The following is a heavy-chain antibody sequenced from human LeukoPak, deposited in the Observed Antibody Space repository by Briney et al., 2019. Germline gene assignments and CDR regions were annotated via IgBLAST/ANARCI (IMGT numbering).Heavy chain of an antibody. Sequence: GGSLRLSCTASGFTFNRHAMSWVRQAPGKGLEWVSSISGSGGNTYYGDSVKGRFTISRDNSKNTLYLQMNSLRAEDTAVYYCATYPTKVTIGVDYWGQGTLVTVSS. J-gene: IGHJ4*02. V-gene: IGHV3-23*01. D-gene: IGHD4-17*01. CDR2: ISGSGGNT. CDR3: ATYPTKVTIGVDY. CDR1: GFTFNRHA.